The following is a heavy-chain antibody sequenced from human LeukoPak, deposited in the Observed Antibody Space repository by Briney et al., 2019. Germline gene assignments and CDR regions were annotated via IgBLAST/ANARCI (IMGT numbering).Heavy chain of an antibody. Sequence: GGSLRLSCAASGFTISSYWMSWVRQAPGKGLEWVADIKQDGSEKYYVDSVKGRFTISRDNAKNSLYLQMNSLRAEDTAVYYCARVGYYADDAFDIWGQGTMVTVSS. CDR3: ARVGYYADDAFDI. CDR2: IKQDGSEK. D-gene: IGHD3-10*01. J-gene: IGHJ3*02. V-gene: IGHV3-7*01. CDR1: GFTISSYW.